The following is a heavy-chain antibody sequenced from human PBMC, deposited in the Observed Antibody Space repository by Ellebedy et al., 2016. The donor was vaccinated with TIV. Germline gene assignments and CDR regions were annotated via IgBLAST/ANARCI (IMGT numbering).Heavy chain of an antibody. V-gene: IGHV3-23*01. CDR3: ARGAYCSESRCHFDY. CDR2: ISGSGGST. CDR1: GFTFSSYA. Sequence: GESLKISXAASGFTFSSYAMSWVRQAPGKGLEWVSAISGSGGSTYYADSVKGRFTISRDNSKNTLYLQMNSLRAEDTAVYYCARGAYCSESRCHFDYWGQGTLVTVSS. J-gene: IGHJ4*02. D-gene: IGHD2-15*01.